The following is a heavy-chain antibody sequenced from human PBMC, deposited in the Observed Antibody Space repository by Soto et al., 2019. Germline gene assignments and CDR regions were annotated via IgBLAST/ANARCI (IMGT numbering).Heavy chain of an antibody. CDR1: GGSISSGGYS. Sequence: QLQLQESGSGLVKPSQTLSLTCAVSGGSISSGGYSWSWIRQPPGKGLAWIGYIYHSGSTYYNPSLKSRVTISVDRSKNQFSLKLSSVTAADTAVYYCASSRRVRFLETNWFDPWGQGTLVTVSS. V-gene: IGHV4-30-2*01. J-gene: IGHJ5*02. CDR3: ASSRRVRFLETNWFDP. CDR2: IYHSGST. D-gene: IGHD3-3*01.